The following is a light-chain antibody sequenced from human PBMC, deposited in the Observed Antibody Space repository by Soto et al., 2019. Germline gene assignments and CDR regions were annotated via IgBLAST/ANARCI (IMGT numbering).Light chain of an antibody. Sequence: EIVMTQSPATLSVSPGERATLSCRASRSVGSTYLAWYQQRPGQAPRLLLYGASRRDTRILDRFDGSGSGTEFTLTISRLESEDVAVAYCQQYGSKTWTFGQGTKVDI. J-gene: IGKJ1*01. CDR2: GAS. CDR3: QQYGSKTWT. V-gene: IGKV3-20*01. CDR1: RSVGSTY.